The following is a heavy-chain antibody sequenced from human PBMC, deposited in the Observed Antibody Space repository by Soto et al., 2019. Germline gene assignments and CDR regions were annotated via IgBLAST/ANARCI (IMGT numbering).Heavy chain of an antibody. Sequence: QVTLKESGPVLVKPTEPLTLTCTVSGFSLSNARMGVSWIRQPPGKALEWLAHIFSNDEKSYSTSLKSRLTISKDTSKSQVVLTMTNMDPVDTATYYCARSHPPWLETSGAFDIWGQGTRVTVSS. J-gene: IGHJ3*02. CDR1: GFSLSNARMG. D-gene: IGHD6-19*01. CDR2: IFSNDEK. V-gene: IGHV2-26*01. CDR3: ARSHPPWLETSGAFDI.